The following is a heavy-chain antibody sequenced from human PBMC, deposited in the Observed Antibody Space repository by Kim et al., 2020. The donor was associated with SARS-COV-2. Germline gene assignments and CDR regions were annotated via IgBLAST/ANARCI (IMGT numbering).Heavy chain of an antibody. Sequence: GGSLRLSCAASGFTFSSYAMRWVRQAPGKGLEWVSAISGSGSRTYYADSVKGRFTISRDNSKNTLYLQMNSLRAEDTALYYCAKDSRSSVGYFDYWGQGTLVTVSS. J-gene: IGHJ4*02. CDR1: GFTFSSYA. CDR3: AKDSRSSVGYFDY. V-gene: IGHV3-23*01. CDR2: ISGSGSRT.